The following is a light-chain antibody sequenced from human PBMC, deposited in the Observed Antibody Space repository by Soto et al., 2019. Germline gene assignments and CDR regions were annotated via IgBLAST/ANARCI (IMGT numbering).Light chain of an antibody. J-gene: IGLJ1*01. CDR1: TSDVGTSNY. Sequence: QSVLTQPASVSGSPGQSINMSCGGTTSDVGTSNYVSWYQHHPGKAPRLLIYQVTDRPSGVPDRFSGSKSGNTASLTVSGLQAEDEADYYCSSYAGSSNVFGTGTKVTVL. V-gene: IGLV2-8*01. CDR2: QVT. CDR3: SSYAGSSNV.